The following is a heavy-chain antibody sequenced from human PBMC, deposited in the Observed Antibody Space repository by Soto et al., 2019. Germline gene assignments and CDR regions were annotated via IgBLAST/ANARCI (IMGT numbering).Heavy chain of an antibody. CDR2: ISYDGSNK. Sequence: GGSLRLSCAASGFTFSSYGMHWVRQAPGKGLEGVAVISYDGSNKYYADSVKGRFTISRDNSKSTLYLQMNSLRAEDTAVYYCAKVRSTTTLDYWGQGTLVTVSS. J-gene: IGHJ4*02. CDR3: AKVRSTTTLDY. V-gene: IGHV3-30*18. D-gene: IGHD5-12*01. CDR1: GFTFSSYG.